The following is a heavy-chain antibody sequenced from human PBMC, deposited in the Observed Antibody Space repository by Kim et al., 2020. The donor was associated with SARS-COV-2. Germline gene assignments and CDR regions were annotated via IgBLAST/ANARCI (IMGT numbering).Heavy chain of an antibody. CDR3: MKCYYVEAPPCGMDV. D-gene: IGHD3-10*01. J-gene: IGHJ6*02. Sequence: ADSVKARFTLSRDNAKNSLYLQMNSLRAEDTALYLCMKCYYVEAPPCGMDVWGQGTTVTVSS. V-gene: IGHV3-21*01.